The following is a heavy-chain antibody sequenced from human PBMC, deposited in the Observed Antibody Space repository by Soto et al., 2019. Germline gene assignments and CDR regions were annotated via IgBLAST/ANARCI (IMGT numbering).Heavy chain of an antibody. V-gene: IGHV1-69*12. CDR2: LIPIFGTA. Sequence: QVQLVQSGAEVKKPGSSVTVSCKASGGTFSSYAISWVRQAPGQGLEWMGGLIPIFGTANYAQKFQGRVTITVDESTSTAYMELGSLRSEDTAVYYCARLGASSGWYSENDYWGQGTLVTVSS. D-gene: IGHD6-19*01. CDR1: GGTFSSYA. J-gene: IGHJ4*02. CDR3: ARLGASSGWYSENDY.